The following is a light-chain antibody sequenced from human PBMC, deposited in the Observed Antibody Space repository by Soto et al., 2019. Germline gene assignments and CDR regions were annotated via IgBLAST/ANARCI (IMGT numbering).Light chain of an antibody. Sequence: DIPMTQSPSTLSASVGDRVTITCRASQSISSWLAWYQQKPGKAPKLLIYKASRLNSGVPSRFGGSRSGTEFTLTIRRLQPDDFATYYRQQYNSYPSIPFGQGTRL. J-gene: IGKJ5*01. CDR3: QQYNSYPSIP. CDR2: KAS. CDR1: QSISSW. V-gene: IGKV1-5*03.